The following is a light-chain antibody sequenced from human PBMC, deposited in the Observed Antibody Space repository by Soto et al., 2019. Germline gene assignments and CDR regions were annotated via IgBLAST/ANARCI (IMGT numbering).Light chain of an antibody. CDR3: QHSYSTLWT. V-gene: IGKV1-39*01. CDR1: QSISSY. CDR2: AAS. Sequence: DIQMTQSPSSLSASVGDRVTITCRASQSISSYLNWYQQKPGKAPKLLIYAASSLQSGVASRFSGSGSGTDFTLTSSSLQPEDFATYYCQHSYSTLWTFGQGTKVEIK. J-gene: IGKJ1*01.